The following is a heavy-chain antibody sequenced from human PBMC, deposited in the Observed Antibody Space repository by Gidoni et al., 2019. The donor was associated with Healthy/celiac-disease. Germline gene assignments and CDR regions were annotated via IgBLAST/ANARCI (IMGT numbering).Heavy chain of an antibody. V-gene: IGHV4-61*01. D-gene: IGHD3-22*01. CDR3: ARDSRDYYDSSGYYYYYYYYMDV. J-gene: IGHJ6*03. Sequence: QVQLQDSGPGLVQPSEPLSLTCTVSRGSVSSGRYYWSWFRQPPGKGLEWIGYIYYSGSTNYNPSLKSRVTISVDTSKNQFSLKLSSVTAADTAVYYCARDSRDYYDSSGYYYYYYYYMDVWGKGTTVTVSS. CDR1: RGSVSSGRYY. CDR2: IYYSGST.